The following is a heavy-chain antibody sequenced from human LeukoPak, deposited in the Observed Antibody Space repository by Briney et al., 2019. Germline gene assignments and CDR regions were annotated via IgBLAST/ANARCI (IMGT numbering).Heavy chain of an antibody. J-gene: IGHJ4*02. CDR2: IKEGGSEK. Sequence: SGGSLRLSCAASGFTFSNSWMTWVRQSPGKGLDWVANIKEGGSEKYYVDSVKGRFTISRDNAKNSLYLQMNGLRAEDTAVYYCATDVGADWGQGTLVTVSS. V-gene: IGHV3-7*01. CDR3: ATDVGAD. CDR1: GFTFSNSW.